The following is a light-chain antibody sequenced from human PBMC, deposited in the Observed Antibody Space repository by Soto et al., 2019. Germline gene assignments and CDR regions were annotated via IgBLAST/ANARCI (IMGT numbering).Light chain of an antibody. CDR2: EGT. Sequence: QSALTQPASVSASAGQSITIACTGTSSDVGSYNLVSWFQQHPGKVPKLLIYEGTKRPSGLSDRFSGSKSGTTASLTISGLQAEDEAHYYCYSYAGENLYVFGTGTKVTVL. V-gene: IGLV2-23*01. J-gene: IGLJ1*01. CDR3: YSYAGENLYV. CDR1: SSDVGSYNL.